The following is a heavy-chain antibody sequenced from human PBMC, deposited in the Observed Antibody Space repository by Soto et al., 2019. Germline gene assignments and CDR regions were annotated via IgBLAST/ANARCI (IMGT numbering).Heavy chain of an antibody. CDR2: ISAYNGNT. V-gene: IGHV1-18*01. J-gene: IGHJ6*02. CDR3: AGGATETSYYYYGMDV. Sequence: QVQLVQSGAEVKKPEASVKVSCKASGYTFTSYGISWVRQAPGQGLEWMGWISAYNGNTNYAQKLQGRVTMTTDTSTSTAYMELRSLRSDDTAVYYCAGGATETSYYYYGMDVWGQGTTVTVSS. CDR1: GYTFTSYG. D-gene: IGHD1-26*01.